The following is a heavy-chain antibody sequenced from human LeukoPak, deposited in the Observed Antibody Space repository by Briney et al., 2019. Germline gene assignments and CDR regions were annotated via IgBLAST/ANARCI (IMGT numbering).Heavy chain of an antibody. CDR2: INHSGIT. CDR1: GGSFSGYY. Sequence: SETLSLTCAVYGGSFSGYYWSWIRQPPGKGLEWIGEINHSGITDYNPSLRSRVTISVDTSKNQFSLKFSSVTAADTAIYYCARAVIVVAAATQRNWFDPWGQGTLVTVSS. CDR3: ARAVIVVAAATQRNWFDP. D-gene: IGHD2-15*01. J-gene: IGHJ5*02. V-gene: IGHV4-34*01.